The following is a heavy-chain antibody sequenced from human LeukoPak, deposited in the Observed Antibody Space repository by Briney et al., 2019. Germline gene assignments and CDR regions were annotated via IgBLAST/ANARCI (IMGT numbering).Heavy chain of an antibody. CDR2: INPNSGGT. CDR3: ARDHHPPSPADSPIAAAGTALYFQH. CDR1: GYTFTGYY. V-gene: IGHV1-2*04. Sequence: ASVKVSCKASGYTFTGYYMHWVRQAPGQGLEWMGWINPNSGGTNYAQKFQGWVTMTRDTSISTAYMELSRLRSDDTAVYYCARDHHPPSPADSPIAAAGTALYFQHWGQGTLVTVSS. J-gene: IGHJ1*01. D-gene: IGHD6-13*01.